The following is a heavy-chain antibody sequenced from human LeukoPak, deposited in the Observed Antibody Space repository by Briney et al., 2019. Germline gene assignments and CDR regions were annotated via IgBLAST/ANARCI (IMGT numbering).Heavy chain of an antibody. CDR3: AREGDTNIYYFYMDV. CDR2: IYYTGSG. V-gene: IGHV4-59*01. J-gene: IGHJ6*03. D-gene: IGHD1-26*01. CDR1: GGSISTYY. Sequence: SGTLSLTCTVSGGSISTYYWSWIRQPPGKGLEWIGFIYYTGSGNYNPSLKSRVTMSVDTSKNQFPLMLSSVTAADTAVYYCAREGDTNIYYFYMDVWGKGTTVTVSS.